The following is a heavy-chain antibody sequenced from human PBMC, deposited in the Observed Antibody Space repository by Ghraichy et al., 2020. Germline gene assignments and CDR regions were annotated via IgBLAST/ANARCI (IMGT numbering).Heavy chain of an antibody. V-gene: IGHV4-34*01. CDR3: ARYRRGIVVVPAARGGRWWFDP. CDR1: GGSFSGYY. D-gene: IGHD2-2*01. J-gene: IGHJ5*02. CDR2: INHSGST. Sequence: SETLSLTCAVYGGSFSGYYWSWIRQPPGKGLEWIGEINHSGSTNYNPSLKSRVTISVDTSKNQFSLKLSSVTAADTAVYYCARYRRGIVVVPAARGGRWWFDPWGQGTLVTVSS.